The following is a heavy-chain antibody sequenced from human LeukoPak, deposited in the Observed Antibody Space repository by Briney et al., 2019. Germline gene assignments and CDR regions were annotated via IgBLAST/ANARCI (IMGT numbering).Heavy chain of an antibody. J-gene: IGHJ4*02. Sequence: PGGSLRLSCAASGFTFSSYGMHWVRQAPGKGLEWVAVIWYDGSNKYYADSVKGRFTISRDNSKNTLYLQMNSLRAEDTAVYYCXXEMATSNFDYWGQGTLVTVSS. V-gene: IGHV3-33*01. CDR3: XXEMATSNFDY. CDR2: IWYDGSNK. CDR1: GFTFSSYG. D-gene: IGHD5-12*01.